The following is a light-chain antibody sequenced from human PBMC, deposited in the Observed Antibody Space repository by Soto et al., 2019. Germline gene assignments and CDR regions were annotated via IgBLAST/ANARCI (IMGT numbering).Light chain of an antibody. CDR3: QQRGIFPLS. J-gene: IGKJ4*01. V-gene: IGKV3-11*01. Sequence: EIVVTQSPATLSLSPGERATLSCRASQSFSDYLAWYQQKPGQPPRLLIYDASIRATGIPASFSGSGSGTDFTLTISSLEPEDFAVYYCQQRGIFPLSFGGGTKVEIK. CDR1: QSFSDY. CDR2: DAS.